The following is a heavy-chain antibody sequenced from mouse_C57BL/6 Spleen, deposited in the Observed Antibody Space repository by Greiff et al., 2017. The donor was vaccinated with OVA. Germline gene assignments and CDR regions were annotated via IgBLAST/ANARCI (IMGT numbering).Heavy chain of an antibody. D-gene: IGHD1-1*01. Sequence: EVKLQESGGGLVQPGGSMKLSCVASGFSFSNYWMNWVRQSPEKGLEWVAQIRLKSDNYATHYAESVKGRFTISRDDSKSSVYRQMNNLRAEDTGIYYCTRTVVESSWFAYWGQGTLVTVSA. V-gene: IGHV6-3*01. CDR1: GFSFSNYW. CDR2: IRLKSDNYAT. J-gene: IGHJ3*01. CDR3: TRTVVESSWFAY.